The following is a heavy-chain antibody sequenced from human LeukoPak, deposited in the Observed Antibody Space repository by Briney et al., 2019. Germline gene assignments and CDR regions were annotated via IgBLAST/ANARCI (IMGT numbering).Heavy chain of an antibody. CDR3: ARAAMVRGVMAFDY. D-gene: IGHD3-10*01. CDR2: ISSSSSYI. Sequence: GGSLRLSCAASGFTFSSYSMNWVRQAPGKGLEWVSSISSSSSYICYADSVKGRFTISRDNAKNSLYLQMNSLRAEDTAVYYCARAAMVRGVMAFDYWGQGTLVTVSS. J-gene: IGHJ4*02. CDR1: GFTFSSYS. V-gene: IGHV3-21*01.